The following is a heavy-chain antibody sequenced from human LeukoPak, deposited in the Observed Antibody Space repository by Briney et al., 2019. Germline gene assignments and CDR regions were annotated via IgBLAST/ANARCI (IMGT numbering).Heavy chain of an antibody. J-gene: IGHJ4*02. V-gene: IGHV1-18*01. Sequence: ASVKVSCKASGYTFTSYGISWVRQAPGQGLEWMGWISAYNGNRNYAQKFQCRVTMTTDTSTTTAFMELRSLRSDDTAVYYCARGPGTVVTRGDYWRQGTLVGVSS. D-gene: IGHD2-21*02. CDR1: GYTFTSYG. CDR3: ARGPGTVVTRGDY. CDR2: ISAYNGNR.